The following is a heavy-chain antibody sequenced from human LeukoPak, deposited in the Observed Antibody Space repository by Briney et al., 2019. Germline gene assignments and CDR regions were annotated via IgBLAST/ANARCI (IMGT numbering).Heavy chain of an antibody. J-gene: IGHJ6*03. Sequence: SETLSLTCTVSGCSISSSSYYWGWIRQPPGKGLESIGSIYYSGSTYYNPSLKSRVTISVDTSKNQFSLKLSSVTAADTAVYYCARENIAARPDYYYYMDVWGKGTTVTVSS. D-gene: IGHD6-6*01. CDR3: ARENIAARPDYYYYMDV. CDR1: GCSISSSSYY. CDR2: IYYSGST. V-gene: IGHV4-39*07.